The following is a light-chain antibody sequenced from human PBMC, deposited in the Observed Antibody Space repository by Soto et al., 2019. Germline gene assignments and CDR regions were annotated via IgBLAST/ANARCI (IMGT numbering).Light chain of an antibody. CDR3: CSYAGSSTFYV. J-gene: IGLJ1*01. V-gene: IGLV2-23*02. Sequence: QSVLTQPASVSGSPGQSITISCTGTSSDVGSYNLVSWHQQHPGKAPQLMIYEVSKWPSGVSNRFSGSKSGNTASLTISGLQAEDEADYYCCSYAGSSTFYVFGTGTKVTVL. CDR2: EVS. CDR1: SSDVGSYNL.